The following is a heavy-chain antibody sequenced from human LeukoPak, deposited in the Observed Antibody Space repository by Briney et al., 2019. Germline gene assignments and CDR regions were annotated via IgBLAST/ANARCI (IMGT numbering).Heavy chain of an antibody. J-gene: IGHJ5*02. Sequence: GGSLRLSCAASGFTVSSNYMSWVRQAPGKGLEWVSVIYSGGSTYYADSVKGRFTISRDNAKNSLYLQMNSLRAEDTAVYYCARDIVVVPAAERWFDPWGQGTLVTVSS. CDR2: IYSGGST. V-gene: IGHV3-66*01. CDR3: ARDIVVVPAAERWFDP. CDR1: GFTVSSNY. D-gene: IGHD2-2*01.